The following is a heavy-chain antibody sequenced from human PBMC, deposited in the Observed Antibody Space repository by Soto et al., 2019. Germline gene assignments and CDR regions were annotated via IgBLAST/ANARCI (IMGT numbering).Heavy chain of an antibody. J-gene: IGHJ4*02. CDR3: ARLQQQLVL. Sequence: QLQLQESGPGLVKPSETLSLTCTVSGGSISSRSYFWGWIRQPPGKGLEWIGSIYYSGSTYSNPSLKARVTISVDTSKNQFSLKLNFVTAADTAVYYCARLQQQLVLWGQGTLVTVSS. CDR1: GGSISSRSYF. D-gene: IGHD6-13*01. CDR2: IYYSGST. V-gene: IGHV4-39*01.